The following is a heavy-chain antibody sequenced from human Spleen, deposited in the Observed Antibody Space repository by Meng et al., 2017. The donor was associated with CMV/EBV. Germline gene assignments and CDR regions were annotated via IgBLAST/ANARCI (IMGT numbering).Heavy chain of an antibody. CDR1: GFTFSSYA. J-gene: IGHJ4*02. D-gene: IGHD2-2*01. V-gene: IGHV3-15*01. CDR2: IKSKTDGGTT. Sequence: GGSLRLSCAASGFTFSSYALSWVRQAPGKGLEWVGRIKSKTDGGTTDYAVPVKGRFIISRDDSKNTLYLQMNSLKTEDTAVYYCAKHQDYWGQGTLVTVSS. CDR3: AKHQDY.